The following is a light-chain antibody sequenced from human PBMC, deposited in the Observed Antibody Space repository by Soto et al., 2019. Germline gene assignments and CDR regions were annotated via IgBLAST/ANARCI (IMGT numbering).Light chain of an antibody. CDR3: FSYTSSGTYV. J-gene: IGLJ1*01. CDR1: SSDVGNYKY. CDR2: EVS. V-gene: IGLV2-14*01. Sequence: QSVLTQPASVSGSPGQSITISCTGTSSDVGNYKYVSWYQQHPGKAPKLMIYEVSNRLSGVSNRFSGSKSGNTASLTISGLQAEEETDYYCFSYTSSGTYVFGTGTKVTVL.